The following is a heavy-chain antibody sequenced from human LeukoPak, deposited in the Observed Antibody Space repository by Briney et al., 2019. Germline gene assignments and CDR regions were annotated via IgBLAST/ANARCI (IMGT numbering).Heavy chain of an antibody. V-gene: IGHV3-30*03. CDR2: ISYDGSNK. Sequence: GGSLRLSCAASGFTFSSYAMSWVRQAPGKGLEWVAVISYDGSNKYYADSVKGRFTISRDNSKNTLYLQMNSLRAEDTAVYYCAIRRYSSSWYGTDVWGQGTTVTVSS. CDR1: GFTFSSYA. CDR3: AIRRYSSSWYGTDV. D-gene: IGHD6-13*01. J-gene: IGHJ6*02.